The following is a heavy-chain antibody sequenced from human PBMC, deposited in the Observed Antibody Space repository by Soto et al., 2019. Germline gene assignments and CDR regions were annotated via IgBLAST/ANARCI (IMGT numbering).Heavy chain of an antibody. Sequence: QVQLVESGGGVVQPGRSLRLSCAASGFTFSSYGMHWVRQAPGKGLEWVAVIWYDGSNKYYADSVKSRFTISRDNSKNTLYLQMNSLRAEDTAVYYCARERETKTTYSSGWYPASFDYWGQGTLVTVSS. D-gene: IGHD6-19*01. CDR3: ARERETKTTYSSGWYPASFDY. J-gene: IGHJ4*02. V-gene: IGHV3-33*01. CDR2: IWYDGSNK. CDR1: GFTFSSYG.